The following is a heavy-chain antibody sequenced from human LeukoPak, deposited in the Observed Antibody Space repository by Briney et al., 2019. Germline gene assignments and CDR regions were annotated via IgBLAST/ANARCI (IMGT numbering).Heavy chain of an antibody. CDR1: GGSIGSTRYY. Sequence: SETLSLTCTVSGGSIGSTRYYWGWIRQPPGKGLEWIGSISYSGSTYYNPSLKSRVTISVDTSKNQFSLKLSSVTAADTAVYYCARHKSGGSSGYYADYWGQGTLVTVSS. J-gene: IGHJ4*02. CDR2: ISYSGST. CDR3: ARHKSGGSSGYYADY. V-gene: IGHV4-39*01. D-gene: IGHD3-22*01.